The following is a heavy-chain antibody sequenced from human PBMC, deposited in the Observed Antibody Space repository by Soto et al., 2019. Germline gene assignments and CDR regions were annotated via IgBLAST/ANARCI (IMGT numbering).Heavy chain of an antibody. CDR3: ARDVTAVAGPSVDP. Sequence: GGSLRLSCAASGFTFSSYSMNWVRQAPGKGLEWVSYISSSSSTIYYADSVKGRFTISRDNAKNSLYLQMNSLRDEDTAVYYCARDVTAVAGPSVDPWGQGTLVTVSS. J-gene: IGHJ5*02. CDR1: GFTFSSYS. CDR2: ISSSSSTI. D-gene: IGHD6-19*01. V-gene: IGHV3-48*02.